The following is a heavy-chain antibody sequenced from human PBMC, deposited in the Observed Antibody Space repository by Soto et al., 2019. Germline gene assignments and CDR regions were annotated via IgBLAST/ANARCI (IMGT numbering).Heavy chain of an antibody. J-gene: IGHJ3*02. CDR1: GGSVSSYY. CDR3: ARAPGGQLWLRHDAFDI. V-gene: IGHV4-59*02. CDR2: IYYSGST. Sequence: SETLSLTCTVSGGSVSSYYWSSIRQPPGKGLEWIGYIYYSGSTNYNPPLKSRVTISVDTSKNKSSLKLSCVTAADTAVYYCARAPGGQLWLRHDAFDIWGQGTMVTVSS. D-gene: IGHD5-18*01.